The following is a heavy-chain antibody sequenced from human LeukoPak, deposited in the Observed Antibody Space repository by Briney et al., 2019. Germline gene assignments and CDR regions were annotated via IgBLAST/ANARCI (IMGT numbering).Heavy chain of an antibody. CDR2: IYYSGST. V-gene: IGHV4-59*08. CDR1: GGSISSYY. CDR3: ARHLYAGTTVATSFDY. Sequence: SETLSLTCTVSGGSISSYYWSWIRQLPGKGLEWIGYIYYSGSTNYNPSLKSRVTISVDTSKNQFSLKLSSVTAADTAVYYCARHLYAGTTVATSFDYWGQGTLVTVSS. D-gene: IGHD4-23*01. J-gene: IGHJ4*02.